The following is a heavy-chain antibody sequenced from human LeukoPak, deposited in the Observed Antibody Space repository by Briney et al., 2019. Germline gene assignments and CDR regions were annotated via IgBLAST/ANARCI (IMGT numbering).Heavy chain of an antibody. J-gene: IGHJ4*02. V-gene: IGHV4-34*01. Sequence: PSETLSLTCAVYGGSFSGYYWSWISQPPGKGREWIGEINHSGSTNYNPSLKSRVTISVDTSKSQFSLKLSSVTAADTVVYYCARGVTAIVAFDYWGQGTLVTVSS. D-gene: IGHD2-21*02. CDR1: GGSFSGYY. CDR2: INHSGST. CDR3: ARGVTAIVAFDY.